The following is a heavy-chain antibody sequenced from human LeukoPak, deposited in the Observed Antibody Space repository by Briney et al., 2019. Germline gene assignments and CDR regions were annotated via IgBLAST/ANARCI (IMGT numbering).Heavy chain of an antibody. CDR3: ARDETSAFDY. CDR1: GFTFSSYA. CDR2: ISYDGSNK. J-gene: IGHJ4*02. Sequence: GGSLRLSCAASGFTFSSYAMHWVRQAPGKGLEWVAVISYDGSNKYHADSVKGRFTISRDNSKNTLYLQMNSLRAEDTAVYYCARDETSAFDYWGQGTLVTVSS. D-gene: IGHD6-6*01. V-gene: IGHV3-30-3*01.